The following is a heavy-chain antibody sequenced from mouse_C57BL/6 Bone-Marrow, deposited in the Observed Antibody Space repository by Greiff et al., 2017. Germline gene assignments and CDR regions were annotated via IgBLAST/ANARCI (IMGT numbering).Heavy chain of an antibody. CDR1: GFNIKDDY. J-gene: IGHJ4*01. D-gene: IGHD1-1*01. Sequence: VQLQQSGAELVRPGASVKLSCTASGFNIKDDYMHWVKPRPEQGLEWIGWIDPENGDTEYASKFQGKATITADTSSNTAYLQLSSLTSEDTAVYYCTTWDYYYGSSYGNAMDYWGQGTSVTVSS. CDR2: IDPENGDT. V-gene: IGHV14-4*01. CDR3: TTWDYYYGSSYGNAMDY.